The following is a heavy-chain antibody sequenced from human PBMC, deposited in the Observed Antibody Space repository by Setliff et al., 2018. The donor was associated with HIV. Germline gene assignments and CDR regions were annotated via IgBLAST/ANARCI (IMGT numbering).Heavy chain of an antibody. CDR3: TRWGGSPPVGVNAYDI. CDR2: ISSKVYGGTP. V-gene: IGHV3-49*04. CDR1: GFTFGDYA. D-gene: IGHD2-21*01. J-gene: IGHJ3*02. Sequence: GESLTISCTTSGFTFGDYAINWVRQAPGKGLEWIGFISSKVYGGTPEYAASVKGRFTISRDDSKSIVYLQMDSLKTEDTAVFYCTRWGGSPPVGVNAYDIWGQGTMVTVSS.